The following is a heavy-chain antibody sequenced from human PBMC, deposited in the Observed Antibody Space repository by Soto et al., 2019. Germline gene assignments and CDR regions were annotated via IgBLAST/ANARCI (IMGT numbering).Heavy chain of an antibody. Sequence: QVQLKQWGTGLLKPSETLSLTCAVYGGSFNDYFWSWIRQPPGKGLEWIGEINHRGTTNYIPSLKRRVTVSVDTSKNQFSLKLISVTAADTAVYFSARGRLHLGEFSFNYLDFWGQGTPVTVSS. D-gene: IGHD3-16*02. CDR3: ARGRLHLGEFSFNYLDF. V-gene: IGHV4-34*01. CDR2: INHRGTT. J-gene: IGHJ4*02. CDR1: GGSFNDYF.